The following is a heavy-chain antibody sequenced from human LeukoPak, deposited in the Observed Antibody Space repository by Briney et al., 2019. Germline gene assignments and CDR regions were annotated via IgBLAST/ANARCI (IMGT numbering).Heavy chain of an antibody. V-gene: IGHV1-18*01. CDR1: GYTFTSYG. CDR2: ISAYNGNT. D-gene: IGHD3-10*01. CDR3: ARARSLPGLLWFGELSY. Sequence: ASVKVSCKASGYTFTSYGISWVRQAPGQGLEWMGWISAYNGNTNYAQKLQGRVTMTTDTSTSTAYMELRSLRSDDTAVYYCARARSLPGLLWFGELSYWGQGTLVTVSS. J-gene: IGHJ4*02.